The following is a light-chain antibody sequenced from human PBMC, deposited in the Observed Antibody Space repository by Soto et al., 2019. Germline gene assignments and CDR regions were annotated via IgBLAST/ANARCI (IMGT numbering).Light chain of an antibody. CDR3: QQYDNLPSWT. CDR2: DAS. J-gene: IGKJ1*01. CDR1: QDISNY. V-gene: IGKV1-33*01. Sequence: DIQMTQSPSSLSASVGDRVTITCQASQDISNYLNWHQQKPGKAPKLLIYDASNLETGVPSRFSGSGSGTDFTFTISSLQPEDIATYYCQQYDNLPSWTFGQGTKVEIK.